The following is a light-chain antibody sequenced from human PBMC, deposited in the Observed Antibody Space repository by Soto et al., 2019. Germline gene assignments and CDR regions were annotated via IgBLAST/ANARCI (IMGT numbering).Light chain of an antibody. V-gene: IGKV1-5*01. J-gene: IGKJ5*01. CDR2: DAS. CDR1: QSISSW. CDR3: QQYNSDSPIT. Sequence: DIQMTQSPSTLSGSVGDRVTITCRSSQSISSWLAWYQQKPGKAPKLLIYDASSLESGVPSRFSGSGSGTEFTLTISSLQPDDFATYYCQQYNSDSPITFGQGTRLENK.